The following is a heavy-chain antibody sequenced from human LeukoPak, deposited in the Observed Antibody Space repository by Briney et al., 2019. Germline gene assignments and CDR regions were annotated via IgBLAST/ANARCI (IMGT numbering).Heavy chain of an antibody. CDR3: ANRNYYDSSAYYPYYFDY. Sequence: SGTLSLACAVSGGSISSSNWWSWVRQPPGKGLEWIGEIYHSGSTNYNPSLKSRVTISVDKSKNQFSLKLSSVTAADTAVYYCANRNYYDSSAYYPYYFDYWGQGTLVTVSS. V-gene: IGHV4-4*02. D-gene: IGHD3-22*01. CDR2: IYHSGST. J-gene: IGHJ4*02. CDR1: GGSISSSNW.